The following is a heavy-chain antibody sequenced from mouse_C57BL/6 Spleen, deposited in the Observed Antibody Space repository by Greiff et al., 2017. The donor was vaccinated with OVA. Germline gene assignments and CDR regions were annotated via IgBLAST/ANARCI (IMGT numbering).Heavy chain of an antibody. Sequence: QVHVKQSGAELARPGASVKLSCKASGYTFTSYGISWVKQRTGQGLEWIGEIYPRSGNTYYNEKFKGKATLTADKSSSTAYMELRSLTSEDSAVYFCARSGLKDYYAMDYWGQGTSVTVSS. V-gene: IGHV1-81*01. CDR3: ARSGLKDYYAMDY. J-gene: IGHJ4*01. CDR1: GYTFTSYG. D-gene: IGHD3-1*01. CDR2: IYPRSGNT.